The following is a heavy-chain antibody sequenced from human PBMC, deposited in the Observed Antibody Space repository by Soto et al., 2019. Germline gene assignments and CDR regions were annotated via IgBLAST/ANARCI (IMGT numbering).Heavy chain of an antibody. CDR1: GDTFSSYA. D-gene: IGHD2-21*02. J-gene: IGHJ6*02. V-gene: IGHV1-69*13. CDR3: ANHCGCDYYSRSPPYYYYGMDV. CDR2: IIPIIGTA. Sequence: SVKVSWKPSGDTFSSYAISWVRQAPGQGLEWMGGIIPIIGTADYAQKLQGRVTITADESTSTAYLELSSLRSEDTAVYYCANHCGCDYYSRSPPYYYYGMDVWGQGTTVTVSS.